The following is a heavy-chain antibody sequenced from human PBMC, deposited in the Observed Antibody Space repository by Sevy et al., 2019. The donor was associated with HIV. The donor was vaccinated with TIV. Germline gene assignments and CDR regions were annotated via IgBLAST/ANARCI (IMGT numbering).Heavy chain of an antibody. CDR1: GCSISSSSYY. V-gene: IGHV4-39*02. CDR3: ARDVTEGATLDGNNWFDP. D-gene: IGHD1-26*01. CDR2: IYYSGST. J-gene: IGHJ5*02. Sequence: SETLSLTCTVSGCSISSSSYYWGWIRQPPGKGLEWIGSIYYSGSTYYNPSLKSRVTISVDTSKNQFSLKLSSVTAADTAVYYCARDVTEGATLDGNNWFDPWGQGTLVTVSS.